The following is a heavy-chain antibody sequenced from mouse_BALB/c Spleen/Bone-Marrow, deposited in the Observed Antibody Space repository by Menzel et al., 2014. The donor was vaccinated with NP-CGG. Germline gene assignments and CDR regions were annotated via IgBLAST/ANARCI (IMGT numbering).Heavy chain of an antibody. CDR1: GYTFTSYV. CDR2: INPYNDGT. V-gene: IGHV1-14*01. Sequence: LVESGPELVKPGASVKMSCKASGYTFTSYVMHWVKQKPGQGLEWIGYINPYNDGTKYNEKFKGKATLASDKSSSTAYMELSSLTSEDSAVYYCAKGDNYRYDFDYWGQGTTLTVSS. D-gene: IGHD2-14*01. J-gene: IGHJ2*01. CDR3: AKGDNYRYDFDY.